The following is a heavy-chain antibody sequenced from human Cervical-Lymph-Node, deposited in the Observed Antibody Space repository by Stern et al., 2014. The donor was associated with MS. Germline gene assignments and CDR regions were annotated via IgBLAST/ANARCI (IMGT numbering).Heavy chain of an antibody. CDR2: ISAYNGNT. V-gene: IGHV1-18*01. CDR1: GYTLTSYG. Sequence: QVQLVVSGAEVKKPGASVKVSCKASGYTLTSYGINWVRQAPGQGLEWMGWISAYNGNTDYAQNLQGRVTMTTDTSTSTAYMELRSLRSDDTAVYYCARQVAAGKFDYWGQGTLVTVSS. D-gene: IGHD6-13*01. J-gene: IGHJ4*02. CDR3: ARQVAAGKFDY.